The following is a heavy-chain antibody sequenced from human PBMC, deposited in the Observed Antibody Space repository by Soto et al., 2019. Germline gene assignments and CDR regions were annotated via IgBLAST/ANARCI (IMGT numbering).Heavy chain of an antibody. V-gene: IGHV3-53*04. Sequence: GGSLRLSCAASGFTVSSNYMTWVRQAPGMRLERVSVIYSDGSAYYADSVKGRFTISRHNSKNILYLQMNSLRAEDTAVYYCARDLEVRGVPRYYGLDVWGQGTTVTVSS. D-gene: IGHD3-10*01. CDR2: IYSDGSA. CDR1: GFTVSSNY. J-gene: IGHJ6*02. CDR3: ARDLEVRGVPRYYGLDV.